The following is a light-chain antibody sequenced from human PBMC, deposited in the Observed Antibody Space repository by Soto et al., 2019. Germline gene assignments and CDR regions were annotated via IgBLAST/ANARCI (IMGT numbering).Light chain of an antibody. J-gene: IGLJ3*02. V-gene: IGLV1-47*01. Sequence: QSVLTQPPSVSGAPGQRVTISCTGSSSNIGAGYDVHWYRQLPGTAPKLLIYRNNQRPSGVPDRFSGSKSGTSASLAISGLRSEDEADYYCAAWDDSLSVFGGGTKLTVL. CDR1: SSNIGAGYD. CDR2: RNN. CDR3: AAWDDSLSV.